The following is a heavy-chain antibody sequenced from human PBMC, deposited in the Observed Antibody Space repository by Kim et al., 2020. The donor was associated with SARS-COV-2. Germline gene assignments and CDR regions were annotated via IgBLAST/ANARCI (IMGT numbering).Heavy chain of an antibody. Sequence: SETLSLTCAVYGGSFSGYYWSWIRQPPGKGLEWIGEINHSGSTNYNPSLKSRVTISVDTSKNQFSLKLSSVTAADTAVYYCARFQVVVVAATPLRGNWFDPWGQGTLVTVSS. CDR3: ARFQVVVVAATPLRGNWFDP. CDR2: INHSGST. J-gene: IGHJ5*02. V-gene: IGHV4-34*01. D-gene: IGHD2-15*01. CDR1: GGSFSGYY.